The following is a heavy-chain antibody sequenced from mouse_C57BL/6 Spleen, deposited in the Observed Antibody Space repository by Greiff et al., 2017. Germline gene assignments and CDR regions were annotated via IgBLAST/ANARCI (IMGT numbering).Heavy chain of an antibody. Sequence: QVTLKESGAELVKPGASVKLSCKASGYTFTEYTIHWVKQRSGQGLEWIGWFYPGSGSIKYNEKFKDKDTLTADKSSSTVYMGLSRLTSEDSAVYFCARHEDRGTAQATWFAYWGQGTLVTVSA. J-gene: IGHJ3*01. CDR2: FYPGSGSI. CDR1: GYTFTEYT. CDR3: ARHEDRGTAQATWFAY. V-gene: IGHV1-62-2*01. D-gene: IGHD3-2*02.